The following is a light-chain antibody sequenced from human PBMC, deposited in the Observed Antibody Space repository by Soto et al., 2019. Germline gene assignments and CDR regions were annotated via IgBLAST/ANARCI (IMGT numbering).Light chain of an antibody. CDR1: SSDVGAYNY. V-gene: IGLV2-14*01. J-gene: IGLJ1*01. CDR2: EVT. Sequence: QSALTQPASVSGSPGQSITISCTGTSSDVGAYNYVSWYQHHPGKVPKLLIYEVTNRPSGVSDRFSGSKSGNTASLTISGLQAEDEDYYYCSSNSDSSTRFVFGNGTKVTVL. CDR3: SSNSDSSTRFV.